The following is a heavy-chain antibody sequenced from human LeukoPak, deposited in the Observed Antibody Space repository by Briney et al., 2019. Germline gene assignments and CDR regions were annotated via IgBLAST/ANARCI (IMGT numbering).Heavy chain of an antibody. Sequence: SETLSLTCTVSGASISGYFWSWIRQPPGKGPEWIGYIYYTGSSNYNPSLKSRATMSVDTSKNQFSLQLTSVTAADTAVYYCARHDYGSNVLGYWGQGTLVTVSS. CDR2: IYYTGSS. J-gene: IGHJ4*02. CDR3: ARHDYGSNVLGY. V-gene: IGHV4-59*08. CDR1: GASISGYF. D-gene: IGHD3-16*01.